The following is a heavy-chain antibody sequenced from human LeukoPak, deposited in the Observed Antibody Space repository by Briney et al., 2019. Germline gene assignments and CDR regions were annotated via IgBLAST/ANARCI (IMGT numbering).Heavy chain of an antibody. CDR3: ARVEYFGYYYYMDV. CDR2: ISGSGGST. V-gene: IGHV3-23*01. J-gene: IGHJ6*03. Sequence: GGALRLSCAASGFTFSSYGMSWVRQAPGKGLEWVSAISGSGGSTYYADSVKGRFTISRDNSKNTLYLQMNSLRAEDTAVYYCARVEYFGYYYYMDVWGKGTTVTISS. CDR1: GFTFSSYG. D-gene: IGHD2/OR15-2a*01.